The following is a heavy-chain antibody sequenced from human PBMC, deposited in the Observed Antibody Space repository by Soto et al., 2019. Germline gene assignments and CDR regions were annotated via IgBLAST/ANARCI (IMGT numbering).Heavy chain of an antibody. CDR1: GFTFDDYA. Sequence: PGGSLRLSCAASGFTFDDYAMHWVRQAPGKGLEWVSGISWNSGSIGYADSVKGRFTISRDNAKNSLYLQMNSLRAEDTALYYCAKGQWELLSYFDYWGQGTLVTVSS. D-gene: IGHD1-26*01. CDR2: ISWNSGSI. CDR3: AKGQWELLSYFDY. J-gene: IGHJ4*02. V-gene: IGHV3-9*01.